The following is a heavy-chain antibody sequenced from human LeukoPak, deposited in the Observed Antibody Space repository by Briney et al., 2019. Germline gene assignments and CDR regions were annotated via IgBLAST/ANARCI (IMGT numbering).Heavy chain of an antibody. CDR1: GFTFSSYW. Sequence: GGSLRLSCAASGFTFSSYWMHWVRQAPGKGLVWVSRINSDGSSTSYADSVKGRFTISRDNAKNTLYLQMNSLRAEDTAVYYCAKVGVVVVADNWFDPWGQGTLVTVSS. V-gene: IGHV3-74*01. J-gene: IGHJ5*02. CDR2: INSDGSST. CDR3: AKVGVVVVADNWFDP. D-gene: IGHD2-15*01.